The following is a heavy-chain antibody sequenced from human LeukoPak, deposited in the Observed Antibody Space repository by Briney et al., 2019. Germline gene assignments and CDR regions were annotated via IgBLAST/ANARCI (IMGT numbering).Heavy chain of an antibody. J-gene: IGHJ4*02. D-gene: IGHD6-13*01. CDR2: IRYDGSNK. V-gene: IGHV3-30*02. Sequence: SCKASGYTFTGYYMHWVRQAPGKGLEWVAFIRYDGSNKYYADSVKGRFTISRDNSKNTLYLQMNSLRAEDTAVYYCAKGGGAAATHLLDYWGQGTLVTVSS. CDR1: GYTFTGYY. CDR3: AKGGGAAATHLLDY.